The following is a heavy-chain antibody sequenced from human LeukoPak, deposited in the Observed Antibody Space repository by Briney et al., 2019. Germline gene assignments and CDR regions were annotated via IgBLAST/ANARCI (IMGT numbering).Heavy chain of an antibody. V-gene: IGHV1-2*02. CDR1: GYIFSDYY. J-gene: IGHJ3*02. D-gene: IGHD2-2*01. CDR2: INSHSGDT. CDR3: ARDVGNAVVKPAAIWALDI. Sequence: ASVKVSCKASGYIFSDYYLAWVRQAPGQGLEWMGWINSHSGDTNYARNLQGRVTMTRDTSLTTAYMELSSMRSDDTAVYYCARDVGNAVVKPAAIWALDIWGQGTKVTVSS.